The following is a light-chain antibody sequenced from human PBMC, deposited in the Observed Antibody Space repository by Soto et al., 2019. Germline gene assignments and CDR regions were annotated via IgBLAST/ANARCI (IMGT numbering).Light chain of an antibody. V-gene: IGLV2-8*01. CDR1: SSDVGGYVY. Sequence: QSALTQPPSGSGSPGQSVTISCTGTSSDVGGYVYVSWYQQHPGKVPKLVIYEVSKRPSGVPDRFSGSKSGNTASLTISGLQADDEADYYCSSYAGSKSVFGTGTKLTVL. J-gene: IGLJ1*01. CDR2: EVS. CDR3: SSYAGSKSV.